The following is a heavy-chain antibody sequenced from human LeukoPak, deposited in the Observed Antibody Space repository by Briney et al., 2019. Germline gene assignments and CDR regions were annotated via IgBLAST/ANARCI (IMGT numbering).Heavy chain of an antibody. CDR2: ISGSGVST. J-gene: IGHJ4*02. D-gene: IGHD6-13*01. V-gene: IGHV3-23*01. Sequence: GGSLRLSCAASGFTFSSYGMHWVRQAPGEGLEWVSAISGSGVSTNYADSVKGRFTISRDNSKNTLYLQMNSLRAEDTAVYYCAKDATGYSSSWYGIYYFDYWGQGTLVTVSS. CDR3: AKDATGYSSSWYGIYYFDY. CDR1: GFTFSSYG.